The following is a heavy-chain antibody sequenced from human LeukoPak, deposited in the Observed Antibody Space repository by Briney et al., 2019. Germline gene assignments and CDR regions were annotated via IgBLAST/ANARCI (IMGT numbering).Heavy chain of an antibody. J-gene: IGHJ5*02. D-gene: IGHD3-9*01. CDR2: INHSGST. Sequence: SETLSLICAVYGGSFSGYYWSWSRQPPGKGLEWIGEINHSGSTNYNPSLKSRVTISVNTSKNQFSLKLSSVTAADTAVYYCARGKVLTGYPTWGQGTLVTVSS. CDR1: GGSFSGYY. V-gene: IGHV4-34*01. CDR3: ARGKVLTGYPT.